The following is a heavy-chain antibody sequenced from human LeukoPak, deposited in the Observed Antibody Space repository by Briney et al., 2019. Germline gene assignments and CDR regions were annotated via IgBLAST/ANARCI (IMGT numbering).Heavy chain of an antibody. Sequence: ASVKVSCKASGYTFTSYGISWVRQAPGQGLEWMGWISAYNGNTNYAQKLQGRVTMTTDTSTSTAYMELRSLRSDDTAVYYCARDTHPYYDSSGYYGSPFDYWGQGTLVTVSS. CDR3: ARDTHPYYDSSGYYGSPFDY. D-gene: IGHD3-22*01. CDR2: ISAYNGNT. CDR1: GYTFTSYG. J-gene: IGHJ4*02. V-gene: IGHV1-18*01.